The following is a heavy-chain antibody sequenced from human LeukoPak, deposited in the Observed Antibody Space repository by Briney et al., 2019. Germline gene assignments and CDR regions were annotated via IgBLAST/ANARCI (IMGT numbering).Heavy chain of an antibody. J-gene: IGHJ4*02. Sequence: GGSLRLSCAASGFTFSSYSMNWVRQAPGKGLEWVSSISSSSSYIYYADSVKGRFTISRDNAKNSLYLQMNSLRAEDTAVYYCASVDKFASSSWYRPGEALGGSGHWWGQGTLVTVSS. V-gene: IGHV3-21*01. D-gene: IGHD6-13*01. CDR2: ISSSSSYI. CDR1: GFTFSSYS. CDR3: ASVDKFASSSWYRPGEALGGSGHW.